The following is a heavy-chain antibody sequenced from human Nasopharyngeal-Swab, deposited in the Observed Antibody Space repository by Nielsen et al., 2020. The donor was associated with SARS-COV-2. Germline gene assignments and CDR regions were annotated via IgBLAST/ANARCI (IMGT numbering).Heavy chain of an antibody. CDR2: INSDGSST. V-gene: IGHV3-74*01. D-gene: IGHD6-13*01. J-gene: IGHJ4*02. CDR3: ARCSSSWSLVT. CDR1: GFTFSDYY. Sequence: GESLKISCAASGFTFSDYYMSWIRQAPGKGLVWVSRINSDGSSTSYADSVKGRFTISRDNAKNTLYLQMNSLRAEDTAVYYCARCSSSWSLVTWGQGTLVTVSS.